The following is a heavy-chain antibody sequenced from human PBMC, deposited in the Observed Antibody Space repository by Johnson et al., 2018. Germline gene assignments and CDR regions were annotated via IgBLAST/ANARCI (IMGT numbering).Heavy chain of an antibody. Sequence: VQLVESGGGLVQPGGSLRLSCAASGFTFTSYDMHWVRQVTGKGLEWVSSIGTDGDTDYPGSVKGRFIISRENPKNSLYLQMNSLRGGDTAVYYCAREDAGVFDYWGLGTLVSVSS. V-gene: IGHV3-13*01. CDR1: GFTFTSYD. CDR3: AREDAGVFDY. CDR2: IGTDGDT. J-gene: IGHJ4*02.